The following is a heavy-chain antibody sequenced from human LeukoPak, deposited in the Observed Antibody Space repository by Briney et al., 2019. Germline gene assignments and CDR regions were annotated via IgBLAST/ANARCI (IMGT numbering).Heavy chain of an antibody. CDR2: IYYSGST. J-gene: IGHJ4*02. V-gene: IGHV4-61*01. CDR3: ARDRVRGSSNPYFDY. D-gene: IGHD1-26*01. Sequence: PSETLSLTCTVSGGSVSSGSYYWNWIRQPPGRGLEWIGHIYYSGSTNYNPSLKSRVTISVDTSKNQFSLKLSSVTAADTAVYYCARDRVRGSSNPYFDYWGQGTLVTVSS. CDR1: GGSVSSGSYY.